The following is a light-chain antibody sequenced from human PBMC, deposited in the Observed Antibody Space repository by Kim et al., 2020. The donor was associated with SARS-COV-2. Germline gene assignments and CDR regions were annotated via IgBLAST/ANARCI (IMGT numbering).Light chain of an antibody. V-gene: IGKV3-20*01. CDR2: GAS. CDR3: QQYGSSPLT. J-gene: IGKJ4*01. CDR1: QSVSNSY. Sequence: SPGERASLSFRASQSVSNSYLAWYQQKPGQAPRLLISGASSRATGIPDRFSGSGSGTDFTFSISRLEPEDFAVYYCQQYGSSPLTFGGGTKVDIK.